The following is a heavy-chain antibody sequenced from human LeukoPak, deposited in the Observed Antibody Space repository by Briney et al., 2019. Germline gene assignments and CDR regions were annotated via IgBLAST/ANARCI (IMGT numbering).Heavy chain of an antibody. CDR3: ARASFWESPINWFAP. V-gene: IGHV1-2*02. CDR1: GHTFTGYY. Sequence: GASVKVSCKASGHTFTGYYMHWVRQAPGQGLEWVGWINPKNGGSNYAQKFQGRVTMTRDRSISTAYMELSRLTSDDTAVYYCARASFWESPINWFAPWGQGTLVTVSS. J-gene: IGHJ5*02. CDR2: INPKNGGS. D-gene: IGHD3-16*01.